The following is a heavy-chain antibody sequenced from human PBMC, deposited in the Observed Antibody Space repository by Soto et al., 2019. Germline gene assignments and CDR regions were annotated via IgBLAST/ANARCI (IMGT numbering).Heavy chain of an antibody. Sequence: QVQLVQSGAEVKKPGASVKVSCKASGYTFTSYEINWVRQATGQGLEWMGWMNPNSGDTGYAKKFQGRVTMTRNTSISTAYMELSSLRSEDTAVYYCAIGELLWFGELLRWGQGTLVTVSS. D-gene: IGHD3-10*01. CDR2: MNPNSGDT. CDR3: AIGELLWFGELLR. CDR1: GYTFTSYE. V-gene: IGHV1-8*01. J-gene: IGHJ4*02.